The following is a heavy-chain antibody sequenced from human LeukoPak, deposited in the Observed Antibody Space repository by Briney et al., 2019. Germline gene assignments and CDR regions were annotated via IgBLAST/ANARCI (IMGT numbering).Heavy chain of an antibody. D-gene: IGHD3-3*01. CDR1: GFTFSSYW. V-gene: IGHV3-74*01. CDR3: AKGYLEWPVKDYFDY. Sequence: GGSLRLSCAASGFTFSSYWMHWVRHAPGKGLVWVSRINSDGSSTSYADSVKGRFTISRDNSKNTLFLQMSSLRAEDTAVYYCAKGYLEWPVKDYFDYWGQGTLVTVSS. CDR2: INSDGSST. J-gene: IGHJ4*02.